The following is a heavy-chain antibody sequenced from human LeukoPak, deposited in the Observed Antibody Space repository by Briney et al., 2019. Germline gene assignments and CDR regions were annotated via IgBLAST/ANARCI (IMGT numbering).Heavy chain of an antibody. Sequence: SQTLSLTCTVSGGSISSGGYYWSWIRQHPGKGLEWIGYIYYSGSTYYNPSLKSRVTISVDTSKNQFSLKLSSVTAADTAVYYCARSNGDYISAFDIWGQGTMVTVSS. CDR2: IYYSGST. V-gene: IGHV4-31*03. J-gene: IGHJ3*02. CDR1: GGSISSGGYY. CDR3: ARSNGDYISAFDI. D-gene: IGHD4-17*01.